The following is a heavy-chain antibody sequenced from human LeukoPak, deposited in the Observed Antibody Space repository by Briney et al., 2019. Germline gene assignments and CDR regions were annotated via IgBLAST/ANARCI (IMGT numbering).Heavy chain of an antibody. CDR2: TWYDGSNK. J-gene: IGHJ4*02. V-gene: IGHV3-33*01. Sequence: PGRSLRLSCAASGFTFSNHGMHWVRQAPGKRLEWLSFTWYDGSNKYYADSVKGRFTISRDNSKNTVYLQMNSLRAEDTAVYFCARASGGYCSSTNCQFDYWGQGTLVTVSS. CDR1: GFTFSNHG. D-gene: IGHD2-2*01. CDR3: ARASGGYCSSTNCQFDY.